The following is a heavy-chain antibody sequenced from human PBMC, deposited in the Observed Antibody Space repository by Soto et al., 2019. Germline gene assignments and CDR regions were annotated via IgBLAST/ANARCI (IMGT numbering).Heavy chain of an antibody. V-gene: IGHV1-69*06. Sequence: QVQLXXXXXXVKKPGSSVKVSCRASGGTFNNXVINXXXQAPGQGLEXMAGIIPIFGTANYAQKFQGRVTITADKSTSTAYMELNSLRSEDTAVYYCAGRCDGTNCLGHFDYWGQGTLVTVSS. CDR3: AGRCDGTNCLGHFDY. CDR1: GGTFNNXV. CDR2: IIPIFGTA. J-gene: IGHJ4*02. D-gene: IGHD2-2*01.